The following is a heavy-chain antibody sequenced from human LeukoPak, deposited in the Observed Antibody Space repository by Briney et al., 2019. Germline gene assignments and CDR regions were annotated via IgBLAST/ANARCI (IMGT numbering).Heavy chain of an antibody. D-gene: IGHD3-10*01. CDR2: ISYDGSNK. CDR1: GFTFSSYA. Sequence: GGSLRLSCAASGFTFSSYAMHWVRQAPGKGLECVAVISYDGSNKYYADSVKGRFTISRDNSKNTLYLQMNSLRAEDTAVYYCARWVTMVRGDYFDYWGQGTLVTVSS. CDR3: ARWVTMVRGDYFDY. J-gene: IGHJ4*02. V-gene: IGHV3-30-3*01.